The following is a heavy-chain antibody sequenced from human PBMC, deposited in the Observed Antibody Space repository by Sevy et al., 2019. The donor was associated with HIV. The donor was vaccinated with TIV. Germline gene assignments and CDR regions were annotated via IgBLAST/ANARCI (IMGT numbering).Heavy chain of an antibody. V-gene: IGHV3-21*01. CDR3: ASRYYYGSGSPDDCGHTYYYYYGMDV. Sequence: GGSLRLSCAASGFTFSSYSMNWVRQAPGKGLEWVSSISSSSSYIYYADSVKGRFTISRDNAKNSLYLQMNSLRAEDTAVYYCASRYYYGSGSPDDCGHTYYYYYGMDVWGQGTTVTVSS. CDR1: GFTFSSYS. J-gene: IGHJ6*02. D-gene: IGHD3-10*01. CDR2: ISSSSSYI.